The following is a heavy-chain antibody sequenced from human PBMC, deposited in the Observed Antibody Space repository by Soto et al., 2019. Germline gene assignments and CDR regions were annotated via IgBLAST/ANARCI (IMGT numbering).Heavy chain of an antibody. Sequence: SETLSLTCAVSASSISSASFWGWIRQPPGKGLEWLATIFHTGGTYYNPSLKSRVTISVDTSNNPFSLRLNSVTAADTALYFCARTWLAGGTPADAFDIWGQGTMVTVSS. D-gene: IGHD2-15*01. CDR3: ARTWLAGGTPADAFDI. CDR1: ASSISSASF. CDR2: IFHTGGT. V-gene: IGHV4-38-2*01. J-gene: IGHJ3*02.